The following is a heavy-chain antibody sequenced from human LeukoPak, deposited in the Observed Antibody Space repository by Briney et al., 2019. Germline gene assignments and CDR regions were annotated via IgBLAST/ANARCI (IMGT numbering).Heavy chain of an antibody. Sequence: SETLSLTCTVSGGSISSYYWSWIRQPPGKGLEWIGYIYYSGSTNYNPSLKSRVTISVDTSKNQFSLKLSSVTAEDTAVYYCARGAVPAGNWFDPWGQGTLVTVSS. CDR1: GGSISSYY. D-gene: IGHD2-2*01. J-gene: IGHJ5*02. V-gene: IGHV4-59*01. CDR2: IYYSGST. CDR3: ARGAVPAGNWFDP.